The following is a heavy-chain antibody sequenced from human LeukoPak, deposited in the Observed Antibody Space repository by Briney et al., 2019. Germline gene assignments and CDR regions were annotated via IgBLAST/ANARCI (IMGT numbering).Heavy chain of an antibody. J-gene: IGHJ4*02. V-gene: IGHV1-46*01. CDR1: GYTFTNYY. CDR2: SNPSGDST. CDR3: ARRGSSGYYDQKSNPVDY. Sequence: ASVKVSCKASGYTFTNYYIHWVRQAPGHGLEWMGISNPSGDSTNYAQKFQGRVTMTRDTSTSTVCMDLSSLRSEDTAVYYCARRGSSGYYDQKSNPVDYWGQGTLVTVSS. D-gene: IGHD3-22*01.